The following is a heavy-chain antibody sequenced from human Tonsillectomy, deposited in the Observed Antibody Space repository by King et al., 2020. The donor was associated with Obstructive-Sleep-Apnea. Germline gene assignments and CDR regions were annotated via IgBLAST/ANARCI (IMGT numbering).Heavy chain of an antibody. D-gene: IGHD3-16*01. CDR2: INWNSGNI. Sequence: VQLVESGGGLVQPGRSLRLSCAASGFSFDDYAMHWVRQTPGKGLEWVSGINWNSGNIGYADSVKGRFTISRDNAKNSLYLQMNSLRAEDTALYYCVKDRAGGVPDAFDIWGQGTIVTVSS. CDR1: GFSFDDYA. CDR3: VKDRAGGVPDAFDI. V-gene: IGHV3-9*01. J-gene: IGHJ3*02.